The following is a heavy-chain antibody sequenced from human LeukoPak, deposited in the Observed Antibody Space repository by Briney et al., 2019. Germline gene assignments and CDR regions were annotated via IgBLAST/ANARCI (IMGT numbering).Heavy chain of an antibody. CDR2: ISGSGGRA. D-gene: IGHD2-15*01. J-gene: IGHJ4*02. CDR1: EFTFTNYW. CDR3: ARAGKAAAFDY. V-gene: IGHV3-23*01. Sequence: GGSLRLSCAITEFTFTNYWKNWVRQAPGKGLEWVSAISGSGGRAYFADSVEGRFTFSRDNSKNTLWLQMNSLKAEDTAVHYCARAGKAAAFDYWGQGTLVTVSS.